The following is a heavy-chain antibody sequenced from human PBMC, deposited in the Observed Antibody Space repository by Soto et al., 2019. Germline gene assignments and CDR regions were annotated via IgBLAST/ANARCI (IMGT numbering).Heavy chain of an antibody. CDR1: GFSLNTRGVG. CDR3: AHRHSDLLTGHYYFDY. Sequence: QITLKESGPTLVKPTQTLTLTCTFSGFSLNTRGVGVGWIRQPPGKALEWLALISWDGEKRYRPSLKSRLTITKDNSENQVVRTMTNMYPVDNAIYYCAHRHSDLLTGHYYFDYWGQRTLVTVSS. V-gene: IGHV2-5*02. J-gene: IGHJ4*02. CDR2: ISWDGEK. D-gene: IGHD3-9*01.